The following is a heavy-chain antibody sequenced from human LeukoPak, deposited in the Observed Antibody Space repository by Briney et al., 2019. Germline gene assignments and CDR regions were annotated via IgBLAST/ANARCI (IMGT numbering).Heavy chain of an antibody. CDR1: GYTLTGYY. CDR2: INPNSGGT. J-gene: IGHJ4*02. V-gene: IGHV1-2*02. Sequence: ASVKVSCKASGYTLTGYYMHWVRQAPGQGLEWMGWINPNSGGTNYAQKFQGRVTMTRDTSISTAYMELSRLRSDDTAVYYCARGGQAEFFYFDYWGQGTLVTVSS. CDR3: ARGGQAEFFYFDY. D-gene: IGHD1-26*01.